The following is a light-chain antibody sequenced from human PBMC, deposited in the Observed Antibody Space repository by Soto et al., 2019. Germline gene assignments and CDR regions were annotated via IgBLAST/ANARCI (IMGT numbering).Light chain of an antibody. V-gene: IGKV3-11*01. CDR1: QSVSSY. Sequence: EIVLTQSPATLSLSPGERATLSCRASQSVSSYLAWYQQKPGQAPRLLIYDASNRATGIPARFSGSGSGTDCTLTISSLEPEDFAVYYCQQRSNWLTFGGGTKVDIK. J-gene: IGKJ4*01. CDR2: DAS. CDR3: QQRSNWLT.